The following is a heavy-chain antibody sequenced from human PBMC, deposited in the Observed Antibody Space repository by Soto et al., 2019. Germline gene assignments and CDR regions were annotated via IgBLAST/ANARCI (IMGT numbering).Heavy chain of an antibody. V-gene: IGHV4-31*03. CDR1: GGSISSGGYY. J-gene: IGHJ4*02. CDR2: IYYSGST. D-gene: IGHD6-6*01. Sequence: QVQLQESGPGLVKPSQTLSLTCTVSGGSISSGGYYWSWIRQHPGKGLEWIGYIYYSGSTYYNPSLKSRVTISVDTSKNQFSLKLSSVTAADTAVYYCARGDSSSSPYYYFDYWGQGTLVTVSS. CDR3: ARGDSSSSPYYYFDY.